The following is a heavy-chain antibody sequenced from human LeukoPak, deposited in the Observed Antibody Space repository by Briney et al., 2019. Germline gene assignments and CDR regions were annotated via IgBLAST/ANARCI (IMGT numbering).Heavy chain of an antibody. D-gene: IGHD2/OR15-2a*01. CDR2: IYTSGST. Sequence: PSETLSLTCTVSGGSIRTYYWSWIRQPPGKGLEWIGYIYTSGSTNYNPSLKSRVTMSLDTSENQFSLKLSSVTAADTAVYYCARGDFYRYYFDYWGQGTLVPVSS. J-gene: IGHJ4*02. CDR3: ARGDFYRYYFDY. CDR1: GGSIRTYY. V-gene: IGHV4-4*09.